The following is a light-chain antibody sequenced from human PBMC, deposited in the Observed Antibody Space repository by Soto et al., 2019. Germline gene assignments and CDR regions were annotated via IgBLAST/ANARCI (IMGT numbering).Light chain of an antibody. V-gene: IGLV1-51*01. J-gene: IGLJ2*01. CDR2: DNN. CDR3: GTWDSSLSAVV. Sequence: QSALTQPPSVSAAPGQKVTISCSGSSSNIGDNYVSWYQQLPGTAPKLLIYDNNKRPSGIPDRFSGSKSVTSATLGITVLQTGDEADYYCGTWDSSLSAVVFGGGTKVTVL. CDR1: SSNIGDNY.